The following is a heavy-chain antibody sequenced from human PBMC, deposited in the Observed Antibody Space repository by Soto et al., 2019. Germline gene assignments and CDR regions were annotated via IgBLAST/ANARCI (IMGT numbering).Heavy chain of an antibody. CDR3: VRSRREWFGVVPPSDV. CDR1: GFTFSSYS. V-gene: IGHV3-48*01. D-gene: IGHD3-3*01. Sequence: GGSLRLSCEASGFTFSSYSFNWVRQAPSQGLEWVSFISSGGYTIYHADSSEGRFSISRDDAKNSVYLQMSGLRMDDTAVYYCVRSRREWFGVVPPSDVWGRGTLVTVSS. CDR2: ISSGGYTI. J-gene: IGHJ4*02.